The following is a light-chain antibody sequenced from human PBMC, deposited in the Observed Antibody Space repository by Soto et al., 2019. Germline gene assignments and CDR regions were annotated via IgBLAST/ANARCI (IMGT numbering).Light chain of an antibody. J-gene: IGKJ2*01. V-gene: IGKV3-20*01. CDR1: QSVRSSY. CDR3: QQYAGSPYT. Sequence: EIVLTQSPGTLSLSPGERATLPCRASQSVRSSYLAWYQQKPGQAPRLLIYGASSRATGIPDRFSGSGSGTDFTLTISRLEPEDFAVFYCQQYAGSPYTFGQGTKLEIQ. CDR2: GAS.